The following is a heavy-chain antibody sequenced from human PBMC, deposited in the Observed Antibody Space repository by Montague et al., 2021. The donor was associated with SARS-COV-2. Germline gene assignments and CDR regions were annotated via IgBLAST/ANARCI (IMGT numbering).Heavy chain of an antibody. J-gene: IGHJ5*02. V-gene: IGHV4-59*13. CDR1: GGSISSYY. CDR2: IFHSGIT. CDR3: ARTEYNWNDWFDP. D-gene: IGHD1-20*01. Sequence: SETLSLTCGVSGGSISSYYWSWIRQSPGKGLEWIGYIFHSGITDYNPSLKSRVTISVDMSKNQFSLQLNSVTAADSAVYYCARTEYNWNDWFDPWGRGTLVTVSS.